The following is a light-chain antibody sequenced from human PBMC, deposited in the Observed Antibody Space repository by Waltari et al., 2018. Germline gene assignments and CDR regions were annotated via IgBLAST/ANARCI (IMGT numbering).Light chain of an antibody. Sequence: ELVFQQSQGPLSLSPGEGAAPSCSTSQTIRTTYLAWYQQKPGQAPTLLIYGTFSRATGIPDRFTGSGSVTDFSLTISSLEPEDFATYYCQQYDISPLTFGGGTKVEIK. V-gene: IGKV3-20*01. J-gene: IGKJ4*01. CDR1: QTIRTTY. CDR3: QQYDISPLT. CDR2: GTF.